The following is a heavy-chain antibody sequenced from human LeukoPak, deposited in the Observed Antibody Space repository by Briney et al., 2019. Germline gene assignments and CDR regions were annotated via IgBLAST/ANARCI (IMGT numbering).Heavy chain of an antibody. CDR2: ISPDGGNT. Sequence: HPGGSLRLSCSASGFTFSSYAMRWVRQAPGKGLEYVSAISPDGGNTYYADSVKGRFSISRDNSKNTLYLQMSSLRPEDTAVYYCVPKGTEGYWGQGTLVTVSS. J-gene: IGHJ4*02. CDR3: VPKGTEGY. CDR1: GFTFSSYA. V-gene: IGHV3-64D*06.